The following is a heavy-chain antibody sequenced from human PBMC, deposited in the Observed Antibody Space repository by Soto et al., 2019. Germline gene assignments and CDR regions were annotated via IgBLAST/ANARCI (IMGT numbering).Heavy chain of an antibody. V-gene: IGHV3-13*04. CDR3: ARSPPGGYHYHYGMDV. CDR1: GFTFSSYD. D-gene: IGHD3-22*01. CDR2: IGTAGDT. Sequence: EVQLVESGGGLVQPGGSLRLSCAASGFTFSSYDMQWVRQATGQGLEWVSAIGTAGDTYYPGSVKGRFTISRENAKNALYLQMNSLRAGVTAVYYCARSPPGGYHYHYGMDVWGQVTTVTVSS. J-gene: IGHJ6*02.